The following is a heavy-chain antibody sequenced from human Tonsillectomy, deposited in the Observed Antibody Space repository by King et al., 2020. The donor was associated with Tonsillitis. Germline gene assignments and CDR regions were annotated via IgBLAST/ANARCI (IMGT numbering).Heavy chain of an antibody. V-gene: IGHV3-13*01. D-gene: IGHD3-22*01. CDR3: ARANTYYYDSSGYYYSNAFDI. CDR2: IGTAGDT. J-gene: IGHJ3*02. Sequence: VQLVESGGGLVQPGGSLRLSCAASGFTFSSYDMHWVRQATGKGLEWVSAIGTAGDTYYPGSVKGRFTISRENAKNSLYLQMNSLRAGDTAVYYCARANTYYYDSSGYYYSNAFDIWGQGTMVTVSS. CDR1: GFTFSSYD.